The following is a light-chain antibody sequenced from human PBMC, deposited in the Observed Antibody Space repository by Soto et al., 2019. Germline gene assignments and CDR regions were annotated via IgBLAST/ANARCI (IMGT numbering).Light chain of an antibody. CDR2: DVG. V-gene: IGLV2-14*03. J-gene: IGLJ1*01. Sequence: QSVLTQPASVSGSPGQSITISCTGTSSDVGGYNYVSWYQQHPGKAPKLMIYDVGTRPPGVSNRFSGSKSGNTASLTISGLQAEDEADYYCGSFTSEAYVFGTGTKVTVL. CDR3: GSFTSEAYV. CDR1: SSDVGGYNY.